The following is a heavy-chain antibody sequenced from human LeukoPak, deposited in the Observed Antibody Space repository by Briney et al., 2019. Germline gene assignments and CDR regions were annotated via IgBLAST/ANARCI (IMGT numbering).Heavy chain of an antibody. CDR3: VKGSSGSCPYYFHY. Sequence: PGGSLRLSCAASGFTFRDYAMSWVRQAPGKGLEWLSAITGEGGGTWYADSVKGRFTISRDNSRNTLYLQMSSLRGEDTAFFFCVKGSSGSCPYYFHYWGQGSLVTVSS. CDR1: GFTFRDYA. CDR2: ITGEGGGT. J-gene: IGHJ4*02. V-gene: IGHV3-23*01. D-gene: IGHD3-10*01.